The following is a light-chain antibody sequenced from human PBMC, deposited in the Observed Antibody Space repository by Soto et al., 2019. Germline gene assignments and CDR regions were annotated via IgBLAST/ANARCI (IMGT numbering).Light chain of an antibody. V-gene: IGLV2-11*01. J-gene: IGLJ1*01. CDR2: TVT. CDR1: SSGIGGYNY. Sequence: QSALTQPRSVSGSPGQSVTISCTGTSSGIGGYNYVSWYQQHPGKAPKLMIYTVTKRPSGVPDRFSGSKSDNTASLTISGLQADDEADYYCCSYAGSSSYVFGTGTKV. CDR3: CSYAGSSSYV.